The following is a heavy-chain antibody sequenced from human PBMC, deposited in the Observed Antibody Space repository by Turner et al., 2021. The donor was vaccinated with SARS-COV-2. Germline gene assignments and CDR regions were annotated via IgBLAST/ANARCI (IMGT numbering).Heavy chain of an antibody. CDR2: ISYDGSDK. Sequence: QVQLVESGGGVVQPGRSLRLSCAASGFTFSSYGMHWVRQAPGKGLEWVAIISYDGSDKYYADSVKGRFTISRDNSKNTLYLQINSLRAEDTAVYYCAKGAPYGDYLRSDYWGQGTLVTVSS. J-gene: IGHJ4*02. CDR1: GFTFSSYG. V-gene: IGHV3-30*18. CDR3: AKGAPYGDYLRSDY. D-gene: IGHD4-17*01.